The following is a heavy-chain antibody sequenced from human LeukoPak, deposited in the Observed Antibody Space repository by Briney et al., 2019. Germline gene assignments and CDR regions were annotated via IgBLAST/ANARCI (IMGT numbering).Heavy chain of an antibody. J-gene: IGHJ3*02. V-gene: IGHV4-39*07. D-gene: IGHD3-16*01. CDR1: GGSISSSSYY. CDR2: IYYSGST. Sequence: SETLSLTCTVSGGSISSSSYYWGWIRQPPGKGLEWIGSIYYSGSTYYNPSLKSRVTISVDTSKNQFSLKLSSVTAADTAVYYCARDLGEFGDAFDIWGQGTMVTVSS. CDR3: ARDLGEFGDAFDI.